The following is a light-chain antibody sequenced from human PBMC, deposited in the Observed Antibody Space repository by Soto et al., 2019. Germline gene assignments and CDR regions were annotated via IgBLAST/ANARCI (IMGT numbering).Light chain of an antibody. CDR3: QQYNTWPYT. V-gene: IGKV3-15*01. J-gene: IGKJ2*01. Sequence: DIVLTQSPATLSVSLGERATLSCRASQSVSRLLAWYQQKPRHAPRLLIYDTSTWPTGIPARFSGSGSGTDFTLTISSLQPEDFAIYYCQQYNTWPYTFGQGTKLEIK. CDR1: QSVSRL. CDR2: DTS.